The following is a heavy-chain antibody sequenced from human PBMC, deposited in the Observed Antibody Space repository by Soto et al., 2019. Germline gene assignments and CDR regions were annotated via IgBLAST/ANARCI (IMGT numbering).Heavy chain of an antibody. J-gene: IGHJ4*02. V-gene: IGHV3-74*01. CDR3: AREFYYYDRSGNLGY. D-gene: IGHD3-9*01. CDR1: GFTFSSYW. Sequence: PGGSLRLSCAASGFTFSSYWMHWVRQVPGKGLVRVARTNSDESSIAYADSVKGRFTISRDNAKNMVYLEMNSLRAEDTAVYYCAREFYYYDRSGNLGYWGQGALVTVSS. CDR2: TNSDESSI.